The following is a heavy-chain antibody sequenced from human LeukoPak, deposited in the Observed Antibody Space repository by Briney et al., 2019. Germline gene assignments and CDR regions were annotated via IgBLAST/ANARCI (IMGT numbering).Heavy chain of an antibody. V-gene: IGHV3-48*02. Sequence: GGSLRLSCAASGFTFSSYSLNWVRQAPGKGLEWVSYISSSSSTIYYADSVKGRFTISRDNAKNSLYLQMSSLRDEDTAVYYCARGTIRYGSPGYWGQGTLVTVSS. CDR1: GFTFSSYS. CDR2: ISSSSSTI. J-gene: IGHJ4*02. D-gene: IGHD5-18*01. CDR3: ARGTIRYGSPGY.